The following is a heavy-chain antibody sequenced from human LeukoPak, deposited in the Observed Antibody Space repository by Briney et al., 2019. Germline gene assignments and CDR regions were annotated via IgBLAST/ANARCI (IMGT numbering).Heavy chain of an antibody. Sequence: GESLKISCEASGYTIVNYWIGWVRQMPGKGLEWMGIIYAGDSDTRYSPSFQGQVTISVDKSVNTAYLQFSKLKASDTAIYYCARAIDYDPFDYWGQGTLVTVSS. J-gene: IGHJ4*02. CDR3: ARAIDYDPFDY. CDR2: IYAGDSDT. CDR1: GYTIVNYW. D-gene: IGHD3-22*01. V-gene: IGHV5-51*01.